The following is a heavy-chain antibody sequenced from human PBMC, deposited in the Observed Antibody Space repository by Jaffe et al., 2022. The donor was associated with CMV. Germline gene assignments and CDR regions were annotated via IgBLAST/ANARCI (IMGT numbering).Heavy chain of an antibody. Sequence: QVQLVQSGAEVKKPGASVKVSCKVSGDTFTRFGIHWVRQAPGQSLQWVGWINAGNGNTRSSQKLQDRVSIIRDTSASTAYMEMRSLRFEDTAVYYCAAGGYSGSYYGLDYWGQGTLLSVSS. J-gene: IGHJ4*02. V-gene: IGHV1-3*01. CDR2: INAGNGNT. D-gene: IGHD5-12*01. CDR1: GDTFTRFG. CDR3: AAGGYSGSYYGLDY.